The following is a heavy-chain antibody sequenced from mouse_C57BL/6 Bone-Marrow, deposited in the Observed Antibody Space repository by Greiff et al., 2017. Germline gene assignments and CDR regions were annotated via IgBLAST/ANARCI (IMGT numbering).Heavy chain of an antibody. J-gene: IGHJ1*03. D-gene: IGHD1-1*01. CDR1: GYTFTSYW. CDR3: ARDGSSCGWYFDV. CDR2: INPSNGGT. V-gene: IGHV1-53*01. Sequence: QVQLKQPGTELVKPGASVKLSCKASGYTFTSYWMDWVKQRPGQGLEWIGNINPSNGGTNYNEKFKSKATLTVDKSSSTAYMQLSSLTSEDSAVXYGARDGSSCGWYFDVWGTGTTVTVSA.